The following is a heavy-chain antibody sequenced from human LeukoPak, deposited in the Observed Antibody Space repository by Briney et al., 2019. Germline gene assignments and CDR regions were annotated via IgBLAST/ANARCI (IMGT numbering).Heavy chain of an antibody. CDR3: ARHTIFGVKPCFDY. Sequence: SETLSLTCTVSGGSISSGGYYWSWIRQHPGKGLEWIGYIYYSGSTYYNPSLKSRVTISVDTSKNQFSLKLSSVTAADTAVYYCARHTIFGVKPCFDYWGQGTLVTVSS. CDR2: IYYSGST. V-gene: IGHV4-31*03. J-gene: IGHJ4*02. CDR1: GGSISSGGYY. D-gene: IGHD3-3*01.